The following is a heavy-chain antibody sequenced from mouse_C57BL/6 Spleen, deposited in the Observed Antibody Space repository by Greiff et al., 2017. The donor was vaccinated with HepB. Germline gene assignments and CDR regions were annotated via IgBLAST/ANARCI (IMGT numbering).Heavy chain of an antibody. CDR3: ARRGITTVVEAGYFDV. CDR2: ILPSIGRT. CDR1: DSEVFPIAY. J-gene: IGHJ1*03. D-gene: IGHD1-1*01. Sequence: VQLQQSGSELRSPGSSVKLSCKDFDSEVFPIAYMSWVRQKPGHGFEWIGGILPSIGRTIYGEKFEDKATLDADTLSNTAYLELNSLTSEDSAIYYCARRGITTVVEAGYFDVWGTGTTVTVSS. V-gene: IGHV15-2*01.